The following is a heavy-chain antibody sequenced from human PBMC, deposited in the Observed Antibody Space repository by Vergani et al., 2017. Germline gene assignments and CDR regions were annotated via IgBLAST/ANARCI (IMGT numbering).Heavy chain of an antibody. J-gene: IGHJ6*03. CDR1: GGSFSGYY. Sequence: QVQLQQWGAGLLKPSETLSLTCAVYGGSFSGYYWSWIRQPPGKGLEWIGEINHSGSTNYNPSLKSRVTISVDTSKNQFSLKLSSVTAADTAVYYCARGKRTGPRVNIVVVPAATGYYYYYMDVWGKGTTVTVSS. CDR2: INHSGST. V-gene: IGHV4-34*01. D-gene: IGHD2-2*01. CDR3: ARGKRTGPRVNIVVVPAATGYYYYYMDV.